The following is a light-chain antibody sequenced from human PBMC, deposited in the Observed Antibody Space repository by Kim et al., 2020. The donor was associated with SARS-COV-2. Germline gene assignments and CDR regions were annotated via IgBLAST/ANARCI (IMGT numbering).Light chain of an antibody. Sequence: LPRGRSATLCCTASHGVSSYLAWYQQKPGQAPGLLIYDASTRATGIPARFSGSGSGTDFTLTISSLEPEDFAVYYCQQRCNWPPGFGQGTKVDIK. J-gene: IGKJ1*01. V-gene: IGKV3-11*01. CDR2: DAS. CDR1: HGVSSY. CDR3: QQRCNWPPG.